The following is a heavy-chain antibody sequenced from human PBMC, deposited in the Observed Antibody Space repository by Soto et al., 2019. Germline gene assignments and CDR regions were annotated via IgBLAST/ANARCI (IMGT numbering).Heavy chain of an antibody. J-gene: IGHJ6*03. CDR2: ISSSSSYI. CDR3: ARGVVLADVHYSYYIDV. CDR1: GFTFSNYS. V-gene: IGHV3-21*01. D-gene: IGHD2-15*01. Sequence: GGSLRICCAASGFTFSNYSMNWVRQAPGKGLEWVSSISSSSSYIYYADSVKGRFTISRDNAKNSLYLQMNSLRAEDTAVYYCARGVVLADVHYSYYIDVRARRATVTVS.